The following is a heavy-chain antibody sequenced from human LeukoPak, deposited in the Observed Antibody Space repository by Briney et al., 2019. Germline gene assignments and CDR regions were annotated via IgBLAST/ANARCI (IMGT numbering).Heavy chain of an antibody. D-gene: IGHD6-19*01. J-gene: IGHJ5*02. CDR1: GGSISSYY. V-gene: IGHV4-59*08. Sequence: ASETLSLTCTVSGGSISSYYWSWIRQPPGKGLEWIGYIYYSGSTNYNSSLKSRVTISVDRSKNEFSLKLSSVTAADTAAYYCARHSGWYHWFDPWGQGTLVTVSS. CDR3: ARHSGWYHWFDP. CDR2: IYYSGST.